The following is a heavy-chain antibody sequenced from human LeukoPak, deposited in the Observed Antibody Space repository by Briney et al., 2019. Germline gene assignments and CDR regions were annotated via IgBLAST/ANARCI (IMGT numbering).Heavy chain of an antibody. J-gene: IGHJ3*02. CDR2: ITSSGTGT. CDR3: ARVSTNDRRNAFDI. D-gene: IGHD2-8*01. CDR1: GFSLSSSA. V-gene: IGHV3-64*02. Sequence: GGSLRLSCTASGFSLSSSAMHWVRQAPGKGLEFVSVITSSGTGTDYADSVKGRFTISRDNSKNTLYLQMGSLRADDMAIYYCARVSTNDRRNAFDIWGQGTMVTVSS.